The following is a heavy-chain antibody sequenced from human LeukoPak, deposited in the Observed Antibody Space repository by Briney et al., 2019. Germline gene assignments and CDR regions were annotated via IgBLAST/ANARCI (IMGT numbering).Heavy chain of an antibody. V-gene: IGHV3-48*02. CDR2: ISSSSSTI. J-gene: IGHJ2*01. CDR3: AKIERWLVHGFDL. CDR1: GFTFSSYS. Sequence: GGSLRLSCAASGFTFSSYSMNWVRQAPGKGLEWVSYISSSSSTIYYADSVKGRFTISRDNSRNAVFLQMISPRDDDTAIYYCAKIERWLVHGFDLWGRGTLVTVSS. D-gene: IGHD6-19*01.